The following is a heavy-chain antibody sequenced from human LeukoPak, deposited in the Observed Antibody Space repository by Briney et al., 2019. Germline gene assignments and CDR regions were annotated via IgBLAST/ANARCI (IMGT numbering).Heavy chain of an antibody. J-gene: IGHJ4*02. D-gene: IGHD2-15*01. CDR1: GGSISSFY. V-gene: IGHV4-59*01. CDR3: TRRSVVGARTFYFDY. CDR2: TYYSGST. Sequence: SETLSLTCTVSGGSISSFYWNWIRQSPGKGLEWIGYTYYSGSTNYNPSFKSRVTISLDTSKNQFSLKVNSVTAADTAVYYCTRRSVVGARTFYFDYWGQGILVTVSS.